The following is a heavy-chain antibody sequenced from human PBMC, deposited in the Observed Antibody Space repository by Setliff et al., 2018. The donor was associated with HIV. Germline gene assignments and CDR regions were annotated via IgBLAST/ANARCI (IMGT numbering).Heavy chain of an antibody. CDR2: IYTSGST. CDR3: ARSGGSGNYGGWFDP. CDR1: GYSISSGYY. V-gene: IGHV4-38-2*01. D-gene: IGHD3-10*01. J-gene: IGHJ5*02. Sequence: SETLSLTCAVSGYSISSGYYWGWIRQPPGKGLEWIGSIYTSGSTNYNPSLKSRVTISVDTSKNQFSLKFNSVTAADTAVYYCARSGGSGNYGGWFDPWGQGTRVTVSS.